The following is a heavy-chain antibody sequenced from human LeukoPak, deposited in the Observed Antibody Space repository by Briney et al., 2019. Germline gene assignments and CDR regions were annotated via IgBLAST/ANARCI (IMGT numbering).Heavy chain of an antibody. Sequence: GGSLRLSCSASGLTFSSYAMHWVRQPPGKGLEYVSGISSNGGSAYYADSVRGRITISRDNSKNTLYLQMNSLRVEDTGIYYCAKDRSHPSAEPTNFDYWGQGTLVTVSS. D-gene: IGHD1-14*01. J-gene: IGHJ4*02. CDR1: GLTFSSYA. CDR2: ISSNGGSA. V-gene: IGHV3-64*04. CDR3: AKDRSHPSAEPTNFDY.